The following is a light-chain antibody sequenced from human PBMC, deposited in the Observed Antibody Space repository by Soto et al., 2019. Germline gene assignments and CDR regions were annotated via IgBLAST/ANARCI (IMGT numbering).Light chain of an antibody. CDR2: DAS. CDR3: QQYGSSPYT. V-gene: IGKV3D-20*01. J-gene: IGKJ2*01. Sequence: PGERATLSCGASQSVISSSLAWDQQKPGLAPRLLIYDASSRATGIPDRFSGSGSGTDFTLTISRLEPEDCAVYYCQQYGSSPYTFGQGTKLEIK. CDR1: QSVISSS.